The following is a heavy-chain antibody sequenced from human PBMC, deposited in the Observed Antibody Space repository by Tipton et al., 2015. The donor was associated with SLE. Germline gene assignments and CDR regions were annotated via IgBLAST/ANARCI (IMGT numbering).Heavy chain of an antibody. V-gene: IGHV4-4*07. CDR2: ICCGGST. Sequence: TLSLTCTVSGDSINSHHWSWIRQPAGKGLEWIGRICCGGSTKYNPSLDSRVSLSVDASKDQFSLKLSSVTAADTAVYYCVVCSPSSCSYFDYWGQGRLVTVSS. CDR3: VVCSPSSCSYFDY. J-gene: IGHJ4*02. D-gene: IGHD2-2*01. CDR1: GDSINSHH.